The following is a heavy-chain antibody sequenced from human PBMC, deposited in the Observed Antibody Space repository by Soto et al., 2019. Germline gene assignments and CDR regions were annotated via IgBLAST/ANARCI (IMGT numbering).Heavy chain of an antibody. V-gene: IGHV1-69*12. CDR3: AVHRIAARPYYYYGMDV. Sequence: QVQLVQSGAEVKKPGSSVKVSCKASGGTFSSYAISWVRQAPGQGLEWMGGIIPIFGTANYAQKFQGRVTITADESTSTAYMELSSRRSEDTAVYYCAVHRIAARPYYYYGMDVWGQGTTVTVSS. J-gene: IGHJ6*02. CDR1: GGTFSSYA. CDR2: IIPIFGTA. D-gene: IGHD6-6*01.